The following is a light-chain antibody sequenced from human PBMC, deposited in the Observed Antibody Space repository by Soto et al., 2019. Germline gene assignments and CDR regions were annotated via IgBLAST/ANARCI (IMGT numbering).Light chain of an antibody. V-gene: IGKV1-39*01. CDR1: QSISSY. CDR3: QQTYDTPYT. Sequence: DIQMTQSPSSLSASVGDRVTITCRASQSISSYLNWYREKPGKAPKLLIYAASSLQGGVPSRFSGGGSGTDFTLAISSLQPEDFATYYCQQTYDTPYTFGQGTKLQIK. J-gene: IGKJ2*01. CDR2: AAS.